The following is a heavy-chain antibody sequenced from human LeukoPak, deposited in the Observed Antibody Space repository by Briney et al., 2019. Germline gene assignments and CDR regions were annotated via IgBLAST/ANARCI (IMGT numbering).Heavy chain of an antibody. J-gene: IGHJ6*04. CDR1: GGSISSYY. CDR3: ARGPSQLPTRKRYYYGMDV. D-gene: IGHD2-2*01. CDR2: IYYSGST. V-gene: IGHV4-59*01. Sequence: PETLSLTCTVSGGSISSYYWSWIRQPPGKGLEWIGYIYYSGSTNYNPSLKSRVTISVDTSKNQFSLKLSSVTAADTAVYYCARGPSQLPTRKRYYYGMDVWGKGTTVTVSS.